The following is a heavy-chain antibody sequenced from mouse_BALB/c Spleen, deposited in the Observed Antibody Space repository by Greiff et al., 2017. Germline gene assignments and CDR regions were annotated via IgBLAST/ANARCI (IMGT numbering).Heavy chain of an antibody. D-gene: IGHD2-4*01. CDR1: GFAFSSYD. V-gene: IGHV5-12-1*01. CDR2: ISSGGGST. CDR3: ATYDYDGGYFDY. Sequence: EVKLMESGGGLVKPGGSLKLSCAASGFAFSSYDMSWVRQTPEKRLEWVAYISSGGGSTYYPDTVKGRFTISRDNAKNTLYLQMSSLKSEDTAMYYCATYDYDGGYFDYWGQGTTLTVSS. J-gene: IGHJ2*01.